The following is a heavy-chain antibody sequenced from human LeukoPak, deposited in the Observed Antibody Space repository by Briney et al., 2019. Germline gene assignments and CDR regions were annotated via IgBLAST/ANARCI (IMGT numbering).Heavy chain of an antibody. CDR3: ARTSRASNTDCSSTSCAFYYYYYYMDV. CDR1: GGSISSYY. CDR2: IYTSGST. D-gene: IGHD2-2*01. Sequence: PSETLSLTCTVSGGSISSYYWSWIRQPAGKGLEWIGRIYTSGSTNYNPSLKSRVTMSVDTPKNQFSLKLSSVTAADTAVYYCARTSRASNTDCSSTSCAFYYYYYYMDVWGKGTTVTVSS. J-gene: IGHJ6*03. V-gene: IGHV4-4*07.